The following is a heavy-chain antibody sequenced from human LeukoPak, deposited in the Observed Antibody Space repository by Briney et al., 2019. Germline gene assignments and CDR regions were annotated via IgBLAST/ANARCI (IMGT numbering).Heavy chain of an antibody. CDR2: IYHSGST. Sequence: PSETLSLTCAVSGGSISSSNWWSWVRQPPGKGLEWIGEIYHSGSTNYNPSLKSRVTISVDTSKTQFSLKLSSVTAADTAVYYCARHSTSWSPSPDYWGQGTLVIVSS. CDR1: GGSISSSNW. CDR3: ARHSTSWSPSPDY. J-gene: IGHJ4*02. D-gene: IGHD2-2*01. V-gene: IGHV4-4*02.